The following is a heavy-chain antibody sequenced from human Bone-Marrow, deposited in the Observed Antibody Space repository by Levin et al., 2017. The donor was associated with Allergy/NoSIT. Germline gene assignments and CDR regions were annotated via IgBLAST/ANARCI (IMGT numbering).Heavy chain of an antibody. J-gene: IGHJ4*01. CDR2: IFHSGAT. V-gene: IGHV4-4*02. D-gene: IGHD1-14*01. Sequence: SETLSLTCVVSGDSINSSNWWSWVRQPPGKGLEWIGEIFHSGATNYNPSLKSRVTISVDKSKNQFSLRLASVTAADTAVYYCATFLAEPEGYYDHWGQGTLVTVSS. CDR3: ATFLAEPEGYYDH. CDR1: GDSINSSNW.